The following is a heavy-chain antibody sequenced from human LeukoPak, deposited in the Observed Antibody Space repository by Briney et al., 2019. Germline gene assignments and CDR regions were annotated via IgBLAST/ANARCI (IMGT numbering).Heavy chain of an antibody. V-gene: IGHV3-7*04. CDR2: IIQDGSAK. D-gene: IGHD3-22*01. Sequence: GGSLSLPHVIWGFTFHSYRVRWASQAPGQGLVWVANIIQDGSAKNYVDSVQGRFTISRDNAKNSLYLQMNSLRAEDTAAYYCARVSTDFDITTSDYSFDYWGQGTLVTVSS. CDR1: GFTFHSYR. J-gene: IGHJ4*02. CDR3: ARVSTDFDITTSDYSFDY.